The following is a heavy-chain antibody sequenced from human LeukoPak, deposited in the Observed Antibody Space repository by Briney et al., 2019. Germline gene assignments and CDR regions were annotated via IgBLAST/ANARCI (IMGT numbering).Heavy chain of an antibody. Sequence: SGTLSLSCTVSGGSISRGDFYWGWIRQPPGKGLGWIGYIYYSGGTYYNPSLKSRVTISVDTSQNPLSLKPSSVTAADTAVYYCAGDCLDSGGYYYGMDVWGQGTTVTVSS. D-gene: IGHD2-15*01. CDR1: GGSISRGDFY. CDR2: IYYSGGT. CDR3: AGDCLDSGGYYYGMDV. V-gene: IGHV4-30-4*01. J-gene: IGHJ6*02.